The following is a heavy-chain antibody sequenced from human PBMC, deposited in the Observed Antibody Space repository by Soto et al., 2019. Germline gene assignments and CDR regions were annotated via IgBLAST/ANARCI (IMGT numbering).Heavy chain of an antibody. CDR2: ISGSGGST. J-gene: IGHJ6*02. CDR3: AKDREALYYYGMGV. V-gene: IGHV3-23*01. Sequence: SGGSLRLSCAASGLTLRSYAMSLVRQDPGKGLEWVSAISGSGGSTYYADSVKGRFTISRDNSKNTLYLQMNSLRAEDTAVYYCAKDREALYYYGMGVWGQGTTVTVSS. D-gene: IGHD1-26*01. CDR1: GLTLRSYA.